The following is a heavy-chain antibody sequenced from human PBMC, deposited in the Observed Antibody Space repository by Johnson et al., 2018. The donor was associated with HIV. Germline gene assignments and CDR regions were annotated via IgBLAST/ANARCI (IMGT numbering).Heavy chain of an antibody. Sequence: VQLVESGGGVVQPGRSLRLSCAASGFTFSTYGMHWVRQAPGKGLEWVAVIWYDGSKKYYADSVKGRFTISRDNSKNTLYRQMNSLRAEDTAVYYCAKGDRYNWNYVSAFDISGQGTMVTVSS. V-gene: IGHV3-33*06. CDR1: GFTFSTYG. D-gene: IGHD1-7*01. J-gene: IGHJ3*02. CDR3: AKGDRYNWNYVSAFDI. CDR2: IWYDGSKK.